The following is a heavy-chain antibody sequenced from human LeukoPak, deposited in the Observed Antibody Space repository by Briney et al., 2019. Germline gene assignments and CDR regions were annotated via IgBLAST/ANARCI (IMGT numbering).Heavy chain of an antibody. D-gene: IGHD2-15*01. CDR3: ARGTRVQLPRYYYHGLAL. J-gene: IGHJ6*02. Sequence: PGGSLRLSCAASGFTFSSYGMHWVRQAPGKGLEWVAVISYDGSNKYYADSVKGRFTISRDNSKNMLFLQMNDLAVEDTAVYFCARGTRVQLPRYYYHGLALWGQGTTVIVSS. V-gene: IGHV3-30*03. CDR2: ISYDGSNK. CDR1: GFTFSSYG.